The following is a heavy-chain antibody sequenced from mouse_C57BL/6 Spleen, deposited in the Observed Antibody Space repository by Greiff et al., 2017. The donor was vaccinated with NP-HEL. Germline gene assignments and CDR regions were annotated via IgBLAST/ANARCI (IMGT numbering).Heavy chain of an antibody. CDR1: GYTFTNYW. V-gene: IGHV1-63*01. CDR2: IFPGGGYT. CDR3: ARYYGSSSNYFDY. J-gene: IGHJ2*01. Sequence: QVHVKQSGAELVRPGTSVKMSCKASGYTFTNYWIGWAKQRPGHGLEWIGYIFPGGGYTNYNEKFKGKATLTADKSSSTAYMQFSSLTSEDSAIYYCARYYGSSSNYFDYWGQGTTLTVSS. D-gene: IGHD1-1*01.